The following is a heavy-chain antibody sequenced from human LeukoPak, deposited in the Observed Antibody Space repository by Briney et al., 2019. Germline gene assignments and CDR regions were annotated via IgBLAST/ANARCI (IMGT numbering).Heavy chain of an antibody. CDR1: AFTFSSYA. Sequence: GGSLRLSCAASAFTFSSYAMSWVRQAPGKGLEWVSAISGSGGSTYYADSVKGRFTISRDNSKNTLYLQMNSLRAEDTAVYYCAGGSSGWYYSDYWGQGTLVTVSS. J-gene: IGHJ4*02. V-gene: IGHV3-23*01. CDR2: ISGSGGST. D-gene: IGHD6-19*01. CDR3: AGGSSGWYYSDY.